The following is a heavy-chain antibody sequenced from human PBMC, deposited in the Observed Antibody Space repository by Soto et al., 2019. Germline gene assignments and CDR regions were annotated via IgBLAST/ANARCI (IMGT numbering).Heavy chain of an antibody. CDR2: ISYDGSNK. D-gene: IGHD5-12*01. J-gene: IGHJ6*02. Sequence: QVQLVESGGGVVQPGRSLRLSCAASGFTFSSYAMHWVRQAPGKGLEWVAVISYDGSNKYYADSVKGRFTISRDNSKXTLYLQMNSLRAEDTAVYYCAREMATTDYYYGMDVWGQGTTVTVSS. CDR1: GFTFSSYA. CDR3: AREMATTDYYYGMDV. V-gene: IGHV3-30-3*01.